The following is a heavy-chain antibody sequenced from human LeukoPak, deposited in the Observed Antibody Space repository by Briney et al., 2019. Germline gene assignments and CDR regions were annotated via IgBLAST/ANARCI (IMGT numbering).Heavy chain of an antibody. CDR1: GYTFTGYY. J-gene: IGHJ4*02. CDR2: INTNTGNP. D-gene: IGHD5-18*01. Sequence: GASVKVSCKASGYTFTGYYMHWVRQAPGQGLEWMGWINTNTGNPTYAQGFTGRFVFSLDTSVSTAYLQISSLKAEDTAVYYCASSRSDTAMGDLLDYWGQGTLVTVSS. V-gene: IGHV7-4-1*02. CDR3: ASSRSDTAMGDLLDY.